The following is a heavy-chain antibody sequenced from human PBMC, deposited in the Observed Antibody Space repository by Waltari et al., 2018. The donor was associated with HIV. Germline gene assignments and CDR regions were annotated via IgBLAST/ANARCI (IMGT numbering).Heavy chain of an antibody. J-gene: IGHJ4*02. CDR2: MRGKTDGGTT. CDR1: GFTFSNAW. Sequence: EVHLVESGGGLVKPGGSLRLSCAASGFTFSNAWMSWVRQAPGKGLEWVGRMRGKTDGGTTEYAAPVKGRFTISRDDSKNTLYLQMNSLKTEDTAVYYCTTVPVRSDWGQGTLVTVSS. CDR3: TTVPVRSD. D-gene: IGHD1-26*01. V-gene: IGHV3-15*01.